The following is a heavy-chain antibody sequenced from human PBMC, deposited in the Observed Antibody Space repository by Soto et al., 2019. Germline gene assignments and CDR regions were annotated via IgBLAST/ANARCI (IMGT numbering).Heavy chain of an antibody. V-gene: IGHV1-8*01. CDR1: GYTFASYD. CDR3: ISTLGARFDY. J-gene: IGHJ4*02. CDR2: MNPNRNNT. D-gene: IGHD3-3*02. Sequence: GASVKVSCKASGYTFASYDINWVRQAPGQGLEWMGWMNPNRNNTTYAQKFQGRVTMTSDTSTSSVYMEVSSLRSEDTAVYYCISTLGARFDYWGQGTLLTVSS.